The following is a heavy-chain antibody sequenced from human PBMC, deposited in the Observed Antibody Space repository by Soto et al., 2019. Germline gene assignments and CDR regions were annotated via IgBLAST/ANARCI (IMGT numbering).Heavy chain of an antibody. J-gene: IGHJ4*02. CDR1: GGSFTAYQ. CDR3: ARGYCSGGSCYRY. CDR2: IYYSGST. D-gene: IGHD2-15*01. V-gene: IGHV4-34*01. Sequence: SETLSLTCGVYGGSFTAYQWNWIRQSPGQGLEWIGSIYYSGSTYYNPSLKSRVTISVDTSKNQFSLKLSSVTAADTAVYYCARGYCSGGSCYRYWGQGSQVTVSS.